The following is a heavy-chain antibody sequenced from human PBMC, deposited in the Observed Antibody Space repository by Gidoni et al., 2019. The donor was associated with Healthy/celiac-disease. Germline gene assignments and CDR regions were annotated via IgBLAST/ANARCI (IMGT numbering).Heavy chain of an antibody. CDR1: GFTFSNAW. CDR3: TTGLTGTKVAPDY. J-gene: IGHJ4*02. Sequence: EVQLVESGGGLVKPGGSLRLSCAASGFTFSNAWMSWVRQAPGKGLEWVGRIKSKTDGGTTDYAAPVKGRFTISRDDSKNTLYLQMNSLKTEDTAVYYCTTGLTGTKVAPDYWGQGTLVTVSS. V-gene: IGHV3-15*01. CDR2: IKSKTDGGTT. D-gene: IGHD1-7*01.